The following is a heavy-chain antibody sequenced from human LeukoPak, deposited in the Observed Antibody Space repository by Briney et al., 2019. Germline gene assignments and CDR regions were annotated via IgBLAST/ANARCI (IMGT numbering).Heavy chain of an antibody. Sequence: GGSLRLSCAASGFTFSSYAMSWVRQAPGKGLEWVSAISGSGGSTYYADSVKGRFTISRDNSKNTLYLQMDSLRAEDTAVYYCAKGTGYDILTGWGQGTLVTVSS. CDR3: AKGTGYDILTG. J-gene: IGHJ4*02. CDR1: GFTFSSYA. V-gene: IGHV3-23*01. D-gene: IGHD3-9*01. CDR2: ISGSGGST.